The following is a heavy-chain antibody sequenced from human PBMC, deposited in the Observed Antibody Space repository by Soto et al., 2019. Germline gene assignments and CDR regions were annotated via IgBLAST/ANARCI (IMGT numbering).Heavy chain of an antibody. CDR1: GYSFTSYW. CDR2: IDPSDSYT. J-gene: IGHJ3*02. Sequence: PGESLKISCKGSGYSFTSYWISWVRQMPGKGLEWMGRIDPSDSYTNYSPSFRGHVTISADKSISTAYLQWSSLKASDTAMYYCARPGGAAVTSFSGASDIWGQGTMVTVSS. D-gene: IGHD4-17*01. V-gene: IGHV5-10-1*01. CDR3: ARPGGAAVTSFSGASDI.